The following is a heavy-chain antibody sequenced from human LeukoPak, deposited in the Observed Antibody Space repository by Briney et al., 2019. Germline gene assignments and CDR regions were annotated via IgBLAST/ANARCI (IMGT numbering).Heavy chain of an antibody. V-gene: IGHV4-4*07. D-gene: IGHD3-10*01. CDR3: ARVTELLWFGELSKSGFDP. J-gene: IGHJ5*02. Sequence: SETLSLTCTVSGGSISSYYWSWIRQPAGKGLEWIGRIYTSGSTNYNPSLKSRVTMSVDTSKNQFSLKLSSVTAADTAVYYCARVTELLWFGELSKSGFDPWGQGTLVTVSS. CDR1: GGSISSYY. CDR2: IYTSGST.